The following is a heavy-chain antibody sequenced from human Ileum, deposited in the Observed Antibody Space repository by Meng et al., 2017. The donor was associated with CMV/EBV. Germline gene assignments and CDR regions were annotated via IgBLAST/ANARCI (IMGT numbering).Heavy chain of an antibody. D-gene: IGHD2-2*01. CDR3: APEVDCTSIKEPVDP. J-gene: IGHJ5*02. CDR2: MNPNSSNS. Sequence: YTFTRYNINWVRQAPGQGLEWVGWMNPNSSNSGYPQRFQGRVTIARDTSITTAYLDLSSLRSEDTAVFYCAPEVDCTSIKEPVDPWGQGTLVTVSS. V-gene: IGHV1-8*03. CDR1: YTFTRYN.